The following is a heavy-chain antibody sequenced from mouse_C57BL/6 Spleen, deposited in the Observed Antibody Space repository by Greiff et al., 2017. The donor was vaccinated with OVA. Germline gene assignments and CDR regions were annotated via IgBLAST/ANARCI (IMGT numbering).Heavy chain of an antibody. D-gene: IGHD1-1*01. V-gene: IGHV1-26*01. J-gene: IGHJ4*01. CDR1: GYTFTDYY. CDR3: ARWIYYGAYYAMDY. Sequence: EVQLQQSGPELVKPGASVKISCKASGYTFTDYYMNWVKQSHGKSLEWIGDINPNNGGTSYNQKFKGKATLTVDKSSSTAYMELRSLTSEDSAVYYCARWIYYGAYYAMDYWGQGTSVTVSS. CDR2: INPNNGGT.